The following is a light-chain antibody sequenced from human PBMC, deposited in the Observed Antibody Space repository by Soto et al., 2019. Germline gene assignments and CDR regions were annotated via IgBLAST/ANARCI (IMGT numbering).Light chain of an antibody. Sequence: EIVMTQSPGTLSVSPGEGATLFCRASQSVRTKLAWYQQRAGQAPRLLMYGASTRATGIPDRFSGSGSGTEFTLTISSLQSEDFAVYYCQQYNSWPPITLGHGTRLEIK. CDR3: QQYNSWPPIT. CDR1: QSVRTK. CDR2: GAS. J-gene: IGKJ5*01. V-gene: IGKV3-15*01.